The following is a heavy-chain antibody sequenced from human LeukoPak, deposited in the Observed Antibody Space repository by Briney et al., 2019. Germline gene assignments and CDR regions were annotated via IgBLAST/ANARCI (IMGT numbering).Heavy chain of an antibody. V-gene: IGHV3-7*01. CDR1: GFTFSSYW. CDR2: IKQDGSEK. CDR3: ARDDNWNDEDY. J-gene: IGHJ4*02. D-gene: IGHD1-20*01. Sequence: GGSLRLSCAASGFTFSSYWMSWVRQAPGKGLQWVANIKQDGSEKYYVDSVKGRFTISRDNAKKSLYLQMNSLRAEDTAVYYCARDDNWNDEDYWGQGTLVTVSS.